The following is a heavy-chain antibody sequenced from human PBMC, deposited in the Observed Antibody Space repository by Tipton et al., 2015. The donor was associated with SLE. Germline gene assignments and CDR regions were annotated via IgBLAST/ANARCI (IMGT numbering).Heavy chain of an antibody. D-gene: IGHD6-19*01. CDR2: IYHSGST. V-gene: IGHV4-4*02. J-gene: IGHJ5*02. CDR1: GDSISSFNW. CDR3: ARGLRYTSWWYDKSWFDP. Sequence: TLSLTCAVSGDSISSFNWWSWVRQPPGKGLEWIGEIYHSGSTNYNPSLKSRVTISVDKSKNQFSLKLSSVTAADTAVYYCARGLRYTSWWYDKSWFDPWGQGTLVTVSS.